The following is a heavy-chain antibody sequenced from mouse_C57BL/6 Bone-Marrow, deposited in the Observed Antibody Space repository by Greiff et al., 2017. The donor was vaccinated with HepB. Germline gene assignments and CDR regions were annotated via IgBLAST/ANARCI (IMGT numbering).Heavy chain of an antibody. J-gene: IGHJ4*01. CDR3: ARGMDYGRDYYAMDY. CDR2: IDPSDSYT. D-gene: IGHD2-4*01. Sequence: QVQLQQPGAELVRPGTSVKLSCKASGYTFTSYWMHWVKQRPGQGLEWIGVIDPSDSYTNYNQKFKGKATLTVDTSSSTAYMQLSSLTSEDSAVYYCARGMDYGRDYYAMDYWGQGTSVTVSS. V-gene: IGHV1-59*01. CDR1: GYTFTSYW.